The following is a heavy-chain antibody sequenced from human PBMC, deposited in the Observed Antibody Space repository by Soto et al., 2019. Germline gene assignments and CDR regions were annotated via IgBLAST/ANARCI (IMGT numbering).Heavy chain of an antibody. V-gene: IGHV3-48*02. CDR2: ITSDSSTI. D-gene: IGHD2-8*01. CDR1: GFTFSSYS. Sequence: PGGSLRLSCAASGFTFSSYSINWVRQAPGKGLEWFSYITSDSSTISYADSVKGRFTVSRDNAKNSLYLQMNSLRDEDTAVYYCASVGRGVYGMDVWGQGTSVTVSS. J-gene: IGHJ6*02. CDR3: ASVGRGVYGMDV.